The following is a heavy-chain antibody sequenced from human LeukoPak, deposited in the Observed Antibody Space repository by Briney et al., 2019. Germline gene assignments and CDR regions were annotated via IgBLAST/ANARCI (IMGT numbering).Heavy chain of an antibody. V-gene: IGHV4-39*01. Sequence: SETLCHTCTVSGGSISSSSYYWGWIRQPPGKGLEWIGSIYYSGSTYYNPSLKSRLTISVDTSKNQFSLKLSSVTAADTAVYYCARQLSSGWLYYFDYWGQGTLVTVSS. J-gene: IGHJ4*02. CDR2: IYYSGST. D-gene: IGHD6-19*01. CDR3: ARQLSSGWLYYFDY. CDR1: GGSISSSSYY.